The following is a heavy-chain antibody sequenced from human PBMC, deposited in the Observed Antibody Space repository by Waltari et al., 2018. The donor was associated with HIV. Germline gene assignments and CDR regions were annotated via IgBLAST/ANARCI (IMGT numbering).Heavy chain of an antibody. CDR1: GGSFSNYY. CDR3: ARHRFMRGNSGWYFLY. CDR2: INHSGTT. J-gene: IGHJ4*02. Sequence: QVQLQQWGAGLLKPSETLSLTCAVYGGSFSNYYWTWIRQTPGKGLEWIGEINHSGTTDDNPSLKRRLTMSIDTSKSQFSLKLSSVTAADTGIYYCARHRFMRGNSGWYFLYWGQGTQVTVSS. V-gene: IGHV4-34*02. D-gene: IGHD6-19*01.